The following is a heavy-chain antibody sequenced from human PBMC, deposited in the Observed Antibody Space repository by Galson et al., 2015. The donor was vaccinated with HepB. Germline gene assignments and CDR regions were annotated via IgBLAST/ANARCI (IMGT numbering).Heavy chain of an antibody. CDR2: ISYDGSNK. CDR1: GFTFSSYA. CDR3: AREARDYDFWSGYQDY. Sequence: SLRLSCAASGFTFSSYAMHWVRQAPGKGLEWVAVISYDGSNKYYADSVKGRFTISRDNSKNTLYLQMNSLRAEDTAVYYCAREARDYDFWSGYQDYWGQGTLVTVSS. J-gene: IGHJ4*02. D-gene: IGHD3-3*01. V-gene: IGHV3-30-3*01.